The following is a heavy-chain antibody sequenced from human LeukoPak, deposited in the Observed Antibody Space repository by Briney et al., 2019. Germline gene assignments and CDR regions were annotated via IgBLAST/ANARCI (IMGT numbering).Heavy chain of an antibody. CDR1: GFTFSIYA. Sequence: PGGSLRLSCVAPGFTFSIYAMNWVRQAPGKGLEWVSGIAGGTDTFYADSVKGRFTISRDNSKNTMSMEMNSLRVEDTAIYYCAKDYKSGDGYWDFDDWGQGILVTVSS. CDR3: AKDYKSGDGYWDFDD. CDR2: IAGGTDT. D-gene: IGHD5-24*01. V-gene: IGHV3-23*03. J-gene: IGHJ4*02.